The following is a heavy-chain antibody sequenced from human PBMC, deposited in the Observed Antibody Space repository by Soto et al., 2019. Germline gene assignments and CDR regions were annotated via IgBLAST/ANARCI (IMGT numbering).Heavy chain of an antibody. CDR1: GGSISSGGYY. CDR3: ARGLQTYYYDSSGSFDY. CDR2: IYYSGST. Sequence: SETLSLTCTVSGGSISSGGYYWSWIRQHPGKGLERIGYIYYSGSTYYNPSLKGRVTISVDTSKNQFSLKLSPLTAADTAVYYCARGLQTYYYDSSGSFDYWGQGTLVTVSS. V-gene: IGHV4-31*03. D-gene: IGHD3-22*01. J-gene: IGHJ4*02.